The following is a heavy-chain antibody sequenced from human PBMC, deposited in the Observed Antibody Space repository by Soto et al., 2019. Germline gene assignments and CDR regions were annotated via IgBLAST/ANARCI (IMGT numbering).Heavy chain of an antibody. Sequence: LCGGSISSGDYYWSWIRQPPGKGLEWIGYIYYSGSTYYNPSLKSRVTISVDTSKNQFSLKLSSVTAADTAVYYCARDGAAIRYGMDVWGQGTTVTVSS. J-gene: IGHJ6*02. D-gene: IGHD2-2*02. CDR1: GGSISSGDYY. V-gene: IGHV4-30-4*01. CDR2: IYYSGST. CDR3: ARDGAAIRYGMDV.